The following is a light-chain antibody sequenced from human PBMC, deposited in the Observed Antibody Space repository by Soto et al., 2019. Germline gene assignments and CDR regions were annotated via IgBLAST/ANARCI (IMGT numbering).Light chain of an antibody. CDR3: QQYSSYPLT. Sequence: DIQMTQSPSSLSVSVGDRVTITCRASETINTCLAWYQQKPGKAPKILIYDASKLERGVPSRLSGSGSGAEFTLTISSLQPDDLATYYCQQYSSYPLTFGGGTKVE. V-gene: IGKV1-5*01. J-gene: IGKJ4*01. CDR1: ETINTC. CDR2: DAS.